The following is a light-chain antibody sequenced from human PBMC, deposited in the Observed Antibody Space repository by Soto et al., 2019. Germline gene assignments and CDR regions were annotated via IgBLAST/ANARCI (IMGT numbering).Light chain of an antibody. CDR3: QHSYGYSRT. Sequence: EIVMTQSPATLSVSPGERATLSCRASQSVGILLAWYQQKPGQAPRLLIHGATTRATGIPARFSGSGSGTEFTLTISNLQPDDFATYYCQHSYGYSRTFGQGTKVDIK. CDR2: GAT. CDR1: QSVGIL. V-gene: IGKV3-15*01. J-gene: IGKJ1*01.